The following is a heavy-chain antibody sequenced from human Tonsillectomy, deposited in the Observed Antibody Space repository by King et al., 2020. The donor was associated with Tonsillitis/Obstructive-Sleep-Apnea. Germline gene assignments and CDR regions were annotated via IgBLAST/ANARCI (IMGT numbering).Heavy chain of an antibody. CDR1: GGSFSGYY. V-gene: IGHV4-34*01. J-gene: IGHJ3*02. CDR3: AREDIVVVPAARGDAFDI. CDR2: INHSGST. D-gene: IGHD2-2*01. Sequence: VQLQQWGAGLLKPSETLSLTCAVYGGSFSGYYWSWIRQPPGKGLEWIGEINHSGSTNYNPSLKSRVTISVDTSKNHFSLKLSSVTAADTAVYYCAREDIVVVPAARGDAFDIWGQGTMVTVSS.